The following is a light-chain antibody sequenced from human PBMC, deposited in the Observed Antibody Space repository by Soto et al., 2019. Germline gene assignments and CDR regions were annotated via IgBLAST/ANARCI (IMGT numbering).Light chain of an antibody. CDR1: TSNIGARYD. J-gene: IGLJ2*01. CDR2: GNN. V-gene: IGLV1-40*01. Sequence: QSVLTQPPSVSGAPGQWVTISCTGSTSNIGARYDVHWYQQLPGTAPKLLIYGNNNRPSGVPDRFSGSKSGSSASLAISGLRSEDEADYYCAAWDDSRHVVFGGGTKVTVL. CDR3: AAWDDSRHVV.